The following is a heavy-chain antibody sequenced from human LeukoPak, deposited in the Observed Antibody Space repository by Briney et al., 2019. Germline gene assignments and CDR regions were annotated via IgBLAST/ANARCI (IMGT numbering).Heavy chain of an antibody. Sequence: SETLSLTCAVYGESFSGYFWNWIRQPPGKGLEWIGEINHSGSTSNHNPSPKSRVTMSVDTSKNQFSLKLSSVSAADTAVYYCARKSGYARDYWGQGNLVTVSS. D-gene: IGHD5-12*01. CDR1: GESFSGYF. CDR3: ARKSGYARDY. J-gene: IGHJ4*02. V-gene: IGHV4-34*01. CDR2: INHSGSTS.